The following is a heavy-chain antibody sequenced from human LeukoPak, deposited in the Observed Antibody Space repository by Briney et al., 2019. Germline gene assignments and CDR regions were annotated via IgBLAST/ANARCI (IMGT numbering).Heavy chain of an antibody. CDR1: GGSMSNHY. CDR2: IHYTGDT. CDR3: ARDQKADYYGSGSYDY. Sequence: KSSETLSLTCTVSGGSMSNHYWSWIRQPPGKGLEWIAYIHYTGDTSYNPSLTSRASISVDTSKNQLSLKLTSVAAADTAVYYCARDQKADYYGSGSYDYWSQGTLVTVSS. D-gene: IGHD3-10*01. J-gene: IGHJ4*02. V-gene: IGHV4-59*11.